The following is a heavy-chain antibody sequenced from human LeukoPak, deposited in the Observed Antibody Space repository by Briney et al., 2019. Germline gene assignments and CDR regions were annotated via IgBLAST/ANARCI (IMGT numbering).Heavy chain of an antibody. D-gene: IGHD3-22*01. CDR1: GYSFTSYW. J-gene: IGHJ4*02. Sequence: GESLKISCKGSGYSFTSYWIGWVRQMPGKGLEWMGIIYPGDSDTRYSPSFQGQVTISADKSISAAYLQWSSLKASDTAMYYCARCPEYYYDSSGYYDYWGRGTLVSVSS. V-gene: IGHV5-51*01. CDR2: IYPGDSDT. CDR3: ARCPEYYYDSSGYYDY.